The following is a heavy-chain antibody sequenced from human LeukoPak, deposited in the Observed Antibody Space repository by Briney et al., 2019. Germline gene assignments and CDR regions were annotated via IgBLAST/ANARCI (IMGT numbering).Heavy chain of an antibody. CDR2: VNPEDGET. CDR1: GYTLIELS. D-gene: IGHD6-6*01. V-gene: IGHV1-24*01. J-gene: IGHJ6*03. CDR3: AGDSWSIAARPTSYYYYMDV. Sequence: ASVKVSCKVSGYTLIELSIHWVRQAPGKGLEWMGGVNPEDGETIYAQKFQGRVTMTEDTPIDTTYMEVSSLRSEDTAVYYCAGDSWSIAARPTSYYYYMDVWGKGTTVTVSS.